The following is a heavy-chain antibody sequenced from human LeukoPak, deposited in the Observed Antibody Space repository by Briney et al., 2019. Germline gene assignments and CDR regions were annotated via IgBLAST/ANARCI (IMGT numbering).Heavy chain of an antibody. D-gene: IGHD5-12*01. CDR2: IYYSGST. Sequence: PLEALPLTCMVSGGSTSISIDYCGWIRQPPGKGLEWIGSIYYSGSTYYNPSLKSRVTISVDTSKNQFSLKLSSVTAADTAVYYCASQIGGYPRDWGQGTLVTVSS. J-gene: IGHJ4*02. CDR1: GGSTSISIDY. CDR3: ASQIGGYPRD. V-gene: IGHV4-39*07.